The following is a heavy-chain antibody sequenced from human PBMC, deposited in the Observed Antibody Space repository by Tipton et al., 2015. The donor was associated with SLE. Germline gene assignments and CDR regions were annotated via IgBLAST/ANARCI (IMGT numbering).Heavy chain of an antibody. D-gene: IGHD3-10*01. CDR1: GGSISSINNY. CDR2: IYYSGST. V-gene: IGHV4-39*07. CDR3: ARHRGTVQGVIVPFEY. J-gene: IGHJ4*02. Sequence: TLSLTCTVSGGSISSINNYWGWIRQPPGKGLEWIGSIYYSGSTYYNPSLKSRVTVSADTSKNQFSLKLSSVTAADTAMYYCARHRGTVQGVIVPFEYWGQGTLVTVSS.